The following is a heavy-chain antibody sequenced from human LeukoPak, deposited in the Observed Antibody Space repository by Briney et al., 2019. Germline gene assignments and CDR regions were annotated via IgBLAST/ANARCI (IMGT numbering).Heavy chain of an antibody. J-gene: IGHJ4*02. V-gene: IGHV4-59*01. CDR3: ARGGYYDSSGYYFGGPTYFDY. Sequence: SETLSLTCTVSGGSFSSYYWSWIRQPPGKGLEWIGYIYYSGSTNYNPSLKSRVTISVDTSKNQFSLKLSSVTAADTAVCYCARGGYYDSSGYYFGGPTYFDYWGQGTLVTVSS. D-gene: IGHD3-22*01. CDR1: GGSFSSYY. CDR2: IYYSGST.